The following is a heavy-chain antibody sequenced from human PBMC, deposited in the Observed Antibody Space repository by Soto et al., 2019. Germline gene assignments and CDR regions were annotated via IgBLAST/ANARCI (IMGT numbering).Heavy chain of an antibody. CDR2: ISSSSSTI. V-gene: IGHV3-48*02. J-gene: IGHJ5*02. Sequence: EVQLVESGGGLVQPGGSLRLSCAASGFTFSSYSMNWVRQAPGKGLEWVSYISSSSSTIYYADSVKGRFTISRDNAKNAMYLQMNSLRDEDTAVYYCARDKPLYDFVCESYRYGWFDPWAQGTLVTVSS. CDR3: ARDKPLYDFVCESYRYGWFDP. D-gene: IGHD3-16*02. CDR1: GFTFSSYS.